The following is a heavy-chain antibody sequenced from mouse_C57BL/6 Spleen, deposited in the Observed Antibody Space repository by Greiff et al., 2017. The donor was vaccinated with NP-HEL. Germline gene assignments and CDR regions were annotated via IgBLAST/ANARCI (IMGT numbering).Heavy chain of an antibody. CDR3: AAGDYGSRGNYY. CDR1: GYTFTSYW. Sequence: VQLQQPGAELVRPGTSVKLSCKASGYTFTSYWMHWVKQRPGQGLEWIGVIDPSDSYTNYNQKFKGKATLTVDTSSSTAYMQLSSLTSEDSAVYYCAAGDYGSRGNYYWGQGTTLTVSS. D-gene: IGHD1-1*01. CDR2: IDPSDSYT. V-gene: IGHV1-59*01. J-gene: IGHJ2*01.